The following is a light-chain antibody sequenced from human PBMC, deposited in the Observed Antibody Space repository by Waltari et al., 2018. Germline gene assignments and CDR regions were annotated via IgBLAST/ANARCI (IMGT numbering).Light chain of an antibody. Sequence: ETLMTQSPATLSVSPGERVTLSCRASQSVTTNLAWYQQKPGQAPRLLIYRASTRATGVPARFSGSGSGTEFTLNINALQSEDFAVYYCHQYNNWPPNTFGQGTLLEIK. J-gene: IGKJ2*01. CDR1: QSVTTN. CDR3: HQYNNWPPNT. CDR2: RAS. V-gene: IGKV3-15*01.